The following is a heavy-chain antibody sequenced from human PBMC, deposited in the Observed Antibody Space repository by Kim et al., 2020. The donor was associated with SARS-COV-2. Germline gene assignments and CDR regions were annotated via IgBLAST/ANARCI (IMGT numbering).Heavy chain of an antibody. V-gene: IGHV3-21*01. D-gene: IGHD1-26*01. Sequence: YYADSVKGRFTISRDNAKNSLYLQMNSLRAEDTAVYYCARDYGGATEFDYWGQGTLVTVSS. CDR3: ARDYGGATEFDY. J-gene: IGHJ4*02.